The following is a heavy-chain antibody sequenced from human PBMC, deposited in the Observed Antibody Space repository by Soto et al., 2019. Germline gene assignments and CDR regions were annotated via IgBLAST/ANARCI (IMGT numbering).Heavy chain of an antibody. V-gene: IGHV3-74*01. CDR1: GFTFSSFW. Sequence: EVQLVKSGGGLVQPGGSLRLSCAVSGFTFSSFWMHWVRQAPGEGLVWVSRINTDGSSTSYADSVKGRFTISRDNAKNTLYLQMNSLRVEDTAMYYCAKRGVDTFGLSSWGQGTLVTVSS. D-gene: IGHD3-10*01. CDR2: INTDGSST. CDR3: AKRGVDTFGLSS. J-gene: IGHJ5*02.